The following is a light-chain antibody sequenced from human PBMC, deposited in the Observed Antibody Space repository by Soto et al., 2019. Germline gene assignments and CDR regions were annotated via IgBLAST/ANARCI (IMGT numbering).Light chain of an antibody. CDR2: RND. CDR3: AAWDDTVRSYV. CDR1: ISNIGNNY. J-gene: IGLJ1*01. Sequence: QSVLTQPPSVSGTPGQRVTISCSGSISNIGNNYVYWFQQLPGTAPKVLSNRNDQRPSGVPDRFSGSKSGPSASLAISGLRSEDEAEYYCAAWDDTVRSYVFGTGTKVTVL. V-gene: IGLV1-47*01.